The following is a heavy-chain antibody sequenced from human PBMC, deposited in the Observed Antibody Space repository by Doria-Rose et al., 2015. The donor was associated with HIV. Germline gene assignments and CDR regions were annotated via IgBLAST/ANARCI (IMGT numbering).Heavy chain of an antibody. D-gene: IGHD2-15*01. CDR3: TRHIPGFTPGFEY. Sequence: QVQLQESGPGLMRPSETLSLTCAVSGVSITSNSWWSWVRQPPGKGLEWIGEIHLGGTTNYNPSLKSRVTISSDKSKNQFSLKLTSVTAADTAVYYCTRHIPGFTPGFEYWGQGTLVPVSS. V-gene: IGHV4-4*02. J-gene: IGHJ4*02. CDR1: GVSITSNSW. CDR2: IHLGGTT.